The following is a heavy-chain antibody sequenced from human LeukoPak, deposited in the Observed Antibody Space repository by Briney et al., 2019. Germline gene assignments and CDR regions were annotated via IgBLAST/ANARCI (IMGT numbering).Heavy chain of an antibody. CDR1: GFTFSSYD. Sequence: QTGGSLRLSCAASGFTFSSYDMHWVRQAPGRGLEWVAVISYDGSNKNYADSVKGRFTISRDNSKNTLYLQMNSLRAEDTAAYYCARPYYYDSSGYPSPNPAFDIWGQGTMVTVSS. CDR3: ARPYYYDSSGYPSPNPAFDI. V-gene: IGHV3-30*03. J-gene: IGHJ3*02. CDR2: ISYDGSNK. D-gene: IGHD3-22*01.